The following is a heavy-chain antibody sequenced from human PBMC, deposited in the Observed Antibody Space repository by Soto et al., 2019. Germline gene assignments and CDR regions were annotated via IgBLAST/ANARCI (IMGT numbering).Heavy chain of an antibody. D-gene: IGHD3-10*01. Sequence: QVQLVESGGGVVQPGRSLRLSCVASGFTFSNYGMHWVRQAPGKGPEWVAVIWYDGSNKDYADSVKGRFTISRDNSRNTLYLQMNSLRAEDTAVYYCASALETGDYWGQVTLVTVSS. CDR3: ASALETGDY. CDR1: GFTFSNYG. V-gene: IGHV3-33*01. CDR2: IWYDGSNK. J-gene: IGHJ4*02.